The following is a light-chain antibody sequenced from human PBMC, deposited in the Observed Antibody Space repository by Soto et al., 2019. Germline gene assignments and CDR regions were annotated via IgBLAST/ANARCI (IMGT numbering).Light chain of an antibody. V-gene: IGLV4-69*01. CDR2: LNSDGSH. CDR3: QTWGTGIVV. Sequence: QPVLTQSPSASASLGASVKLTCTLSSGHSSYAISWHQQQPEKGPRHLMKLNSDGSHTKGNGIPDRFSGSASGAERYLTISNLQSEDEADYYCQTWGTGIVVFGGGTKLTVL. J-gene: IGLJ2*01. CDR1: SGHSSYA.